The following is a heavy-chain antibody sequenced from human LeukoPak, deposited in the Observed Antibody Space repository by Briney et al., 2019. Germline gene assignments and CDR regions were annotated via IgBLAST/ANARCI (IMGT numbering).Heavy chain of an antibody. J-gene: IGHJ5*02. V-gene: IGHV1-69*04. CDR2: IIPILGIA. CDR3: ARDPLYCSGGSCYRTNWFDP. CDR1: GGTFSSYA. Sequence: GSSVKVSCKASGGTFSSYAISWVRQAPGQGLEWMGRIIPILGIANYAQKFQGRVTITADKSTSTAYMELSSLRSEDTAVYYCARDPLYCSGGSCYRTNWFDPWAQGTLVTVSS. D-gene: IGHD2-15*01.